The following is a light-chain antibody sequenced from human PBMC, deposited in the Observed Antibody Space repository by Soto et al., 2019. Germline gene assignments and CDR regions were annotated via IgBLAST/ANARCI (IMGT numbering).Light chain of an antibody. Sequence: DIPMTQSPSSLSASAGDTVTITCRASQNIADYLSWYQQKPGKAPKLLMYSSSILHDGVSSRFTGDGYGTAFTLTITGLQPEAFATYYCLQTFTTHITFGGGTTVEVK. CDR3: LQTFTTHIT. CDR1: QNIADY. J-gene: IGKJ4*01. V-gene: IGKV1-39*01. CDR2: SSS.